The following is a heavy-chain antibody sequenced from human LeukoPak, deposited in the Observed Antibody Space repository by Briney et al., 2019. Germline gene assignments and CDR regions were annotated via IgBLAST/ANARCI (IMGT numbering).Heavy chain of an antibody. Sequence: PGGSLRLSCAAPGFTFSSYAMSWVRQAPGKGLEGVSAISGSGGSTYYADSVKGRFTISRDSSKNTLYLQMNSLRAEDTAVYYCAKDSPSYGDYDYWGQGTLVTVSS. CDR3: AKDSPSYGDYDY. J-gene: IGHJ4*02. D-gene: IGHD4-17*01. V-gene: IGHV3-23*01. CDR1: GFTFSSYA. CDR2: ISGSGGST.